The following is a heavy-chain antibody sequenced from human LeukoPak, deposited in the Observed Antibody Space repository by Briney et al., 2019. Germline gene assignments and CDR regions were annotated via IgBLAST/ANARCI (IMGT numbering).Heavy chain of an antibody. CDR1: GFTFSTYS. Sequence: PGGSLRLSCAASGFTFSTYSMPWVRQAPGKGLEYISAISSNGGATYYANSVKGRFTISRDNSKNTVYLQMGSLRGEDMAVYFCARVRRQQLVRDAFDIWGQGTMVTVSS. J-gene: IGHJ3*02. CDR3: ARVRRQQLVRDAFDI. CDR2: ISSNGGAT. V-gene: IGHV3-64*01. D-gene: IGHD6-13*01.